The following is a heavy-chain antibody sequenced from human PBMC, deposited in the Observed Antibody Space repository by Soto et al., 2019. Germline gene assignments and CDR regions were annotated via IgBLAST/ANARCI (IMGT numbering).Heavy chain of an antibody. D-gene: IGHD1-20*01. CDR2: IYYSGST. V-gene: IGHV4-61*01. CDR3: AVLTGTTSFDY. CDR1: GGSVSSGSYY. Sequence: SETLSLTCTVSGGSVSSGSYYCSWIRQPPGKGLEWIGYIYYSGSTNYNPSLKSRVTISVDTSKNQFSLKLSSVTAADTAVYYCAVLTGTTSFDYWGQGTLVTVSS. J-gene: IGHJ4*02.